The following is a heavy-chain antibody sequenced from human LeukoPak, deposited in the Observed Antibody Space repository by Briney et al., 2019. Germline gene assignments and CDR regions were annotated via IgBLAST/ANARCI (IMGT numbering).Heavy chain of an antibody. D-gene: IGHD6-13*01. Sequence: GGSLRLSCAASGFTFSSYAMSWVRQAPGKGLEWVSAISGSGGSTYYADSVKGRFTISRDNSKNMLYLQMNSLRAEDTAVYYCAKDGTSSWYPNWFDPWGQGTLVTVSS. V-gene: IGHV3-23*01. CDR3: AKDGTSSWYPNWFDP. CDR2: ISGSGGST. CDR1: GFTFSSYA. J-gene: IGHJ5*02.